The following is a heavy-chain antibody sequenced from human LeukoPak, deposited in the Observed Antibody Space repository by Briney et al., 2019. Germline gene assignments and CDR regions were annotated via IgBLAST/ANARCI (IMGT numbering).Heavy chain of an antibody. V-gene: IGHV4-39*01. CDR2: IYYSGST. CDR3: ARPYIAAAFAY. Sequence: SETLSLTCTVSGGSISGSSYYWGWIRQPPGKGLEWIGSIYYSGSTYYNPSLKSRVTISVDTSKNQFSLKLSSVTAADTAVYYCARPYIAAAFAYWGQGTLVTVSS. J-gene: IGHJ4*02. CDR1: GGSISGSSYY. D-gene: IGHD6-13*01.